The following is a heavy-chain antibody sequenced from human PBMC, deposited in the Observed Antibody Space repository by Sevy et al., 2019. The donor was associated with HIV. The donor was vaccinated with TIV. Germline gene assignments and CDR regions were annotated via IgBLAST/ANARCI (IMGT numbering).Heavy chain of an antibody. CDR1: GFTFSDYY. V-gene: IGHV3-11*01. CDR3: ARERVYYDSSGYLYYFDY. Sequence: GRSLRLSCAASGFTFSDYYMSWIRQATGKGLQWGSYISSSSSTIYHADSVKGRFTISRDNAKNSLYLQMNSLRAEDTAVYYCARERVYYDSSGYLYYFDYWGQGTLVTVSS. J-gene: IGHJ4*02. CDR2: ISSSSSTI. D-gene: IGHD3-22*01.